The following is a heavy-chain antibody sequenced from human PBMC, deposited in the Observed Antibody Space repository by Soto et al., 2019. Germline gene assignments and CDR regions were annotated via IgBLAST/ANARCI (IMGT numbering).Heavy chain of an antibody. CDR2: INSDGSST. V-gene: IGHV3-74*01. J-gene: IGHJ6*02. CDR3: ARDEWIDRGVDV. CDR1: GFTFSSSW. D-gene: IGHD3-22*01. Sequence: EVQLVESGGGLVQPGGSLRLSCAASGFTFSSSWVHWVRQAPGKGLVWVSRINSDGSSTTYADSVKGRFTISRDNAKNTLYLQLNSLRAEDTAVYYCARDEWIDRGVDVWGQGTTVIVSS.